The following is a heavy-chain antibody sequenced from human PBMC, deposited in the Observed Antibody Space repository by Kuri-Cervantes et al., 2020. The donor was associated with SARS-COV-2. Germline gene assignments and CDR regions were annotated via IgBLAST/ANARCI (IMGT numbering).Heavy chain of an antibody. J-gene: IGHJ6*02. CDR3: ARDIYSPNCSSTSCPYYYYYYGMDV. V-gene: IGHV1-18*01. CDR2: ISAHNGNT. CDR1: GYTFNNYG. Sequence: ASVNVSCKASGYTFNNYGISWVRQAPGQGLEWMGWISAHNGNTNYAQKVQGRVTMTTDTSTNTAYMELRSLRSDDTAVYYCARDIYSPNCSSTSCPYYYYYYGMDVWGQGTTVTVSS. D-gene: IGHD2-2*01.